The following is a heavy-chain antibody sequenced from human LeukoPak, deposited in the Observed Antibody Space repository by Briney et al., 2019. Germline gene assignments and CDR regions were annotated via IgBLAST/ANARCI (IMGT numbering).Heavy chain of an antibody. CDR2: IYPGDSDT. V-gene: IGHV5-51*01. CDR1: GYSFTSYW. CDR3: ARGGVEMATITNFDY. Sequence: GESLQISCQGSGYSFTSYWIGWVRQMPGKGLEWMGIIYPGDSDTRYSPSFQGQVTISADESISTAYLQWSSLKASDTAMYYCARGGVEMATITNFDYWGQGTLVTVSS. J-gene: IGHJ4*02. D-gene: IGHD5-24*01.